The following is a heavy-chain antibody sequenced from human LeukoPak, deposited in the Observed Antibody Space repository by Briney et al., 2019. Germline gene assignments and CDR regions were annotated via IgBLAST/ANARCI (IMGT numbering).Heavy chain of an antibody. V-gene: IGHV3-23*01. Sequence: GGSLRLSCAASGFTFSSYAMSWVRQAPGKGLEWVSAISGSGGSTYYADSVKGRFTISRDNFKNTLYLQMNSLRAEDTAVYYCANLSPYYYDSSGYERKVDYWGQGTLVTVSS. J-gene: IGHJ4*02. CDR3: ANLSPYYYDSSGYERKVDY. D-gene: IGHD3-22*01. CDR2: ISGSGGST. CDR1: GFTFSSYA.